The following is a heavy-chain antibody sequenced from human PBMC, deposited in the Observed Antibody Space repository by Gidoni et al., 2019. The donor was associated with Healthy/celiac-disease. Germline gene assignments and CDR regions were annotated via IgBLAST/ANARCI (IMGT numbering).Heavy chain of an antibody. CDR3: ARDRGYNWNYAGY. Sequence: QVQLVQSGAEVKKPGASFKVSCKASGYTFTSYAMHWVRQAPGQRLEWMGWINAGNGNTKYSQKFQGRVTITRDTSASTAYMELSSLRAEDMAVYYCARDRGYNWNYAGYWGQGTLVTVSS. CDR2: INAGNGNT. CDR1: GYTFTSYA. V-gene: IGHV1-3*01. D-gene: IGHD1-7*01. J-gene: IGHJ4*02.